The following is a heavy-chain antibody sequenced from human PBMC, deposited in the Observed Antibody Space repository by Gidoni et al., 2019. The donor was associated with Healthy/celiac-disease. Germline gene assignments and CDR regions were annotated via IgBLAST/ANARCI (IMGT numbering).Heavy chain of an antibody. CDR2: ISYDGSNK. V-gene: IGHV3-30-3*01. Sequence: QVQLVESGGGVVQPGRSLRLSCAASGFTFSSYAMHWVRQAPGKGLEWVAVISYDGSNKYYADSVKGRFTISRDNSKNTLYLQMNSLRAEDTAVYYCAREWEYQLLGLSWFDPWGQGTLVTVSS. J-gene: IGHJ5*02. CDR3: AREWEYQLLGLSWFDP. D-gene: IGHD2-2*01. CDR1: GFTFSSYA.